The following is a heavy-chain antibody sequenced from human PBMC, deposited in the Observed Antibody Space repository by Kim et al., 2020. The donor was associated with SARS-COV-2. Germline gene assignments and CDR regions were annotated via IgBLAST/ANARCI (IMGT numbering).Heavy chain of an antibody. CDR3: ARTGYSTGWGSDY. CDR1: GYSFTNYW. Sequence: GESLKISCKGSGYSFTNYWISWVRQMPGKGLEWMGRIDPSDSYTNYSPSFQGHVTISADKPISTAYLQWSSLEASDTAMYYCARTGYSTGWGSDYWGQGTLVTVSS. V-gene: IGHV5-10-1*01. CDR2: IDPSDSYT. J-gene: IGHJ4*02. D-gene: IGHD6-19*01.